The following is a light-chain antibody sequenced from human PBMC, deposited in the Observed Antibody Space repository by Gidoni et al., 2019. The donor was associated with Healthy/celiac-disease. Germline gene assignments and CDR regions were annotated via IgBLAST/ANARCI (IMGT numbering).Light chain of an antibody. CDR1: QGISSY. J-gene: IGKJ2*01. V-gene: IGKV1-9*01. CDR3: QQLNSYPYT. Sequence: IQLTQSPFSLSASVGDRVTITCRASQGISSYLASYQQKPGKAPKLLIYAASTLQSGVPSRFSGSGSGTDFTLTIISLQPEDFATYYCQQLNSYPYTFGQGTKLEIK. CDR2: AAS.